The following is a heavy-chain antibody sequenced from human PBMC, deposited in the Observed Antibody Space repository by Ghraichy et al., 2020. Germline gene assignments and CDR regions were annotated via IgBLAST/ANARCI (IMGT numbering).Heavy chain of an antibody. V-gene: IGHV4-34*01. CDR3: ARGTRFDY. J-gene: IGHJ4*02. Sequence: SETLSLTCAVYGGSFSGYYWSWIRQPPGKGLEWIGEINHSGSTNYNPSLKSRVTISVDTSKNQFSLKLSSVTAADTAVYYCARGTRFDYWGQGTLVTVSS. CDR2: INHSGST. CDR1: GGSFSGYY.